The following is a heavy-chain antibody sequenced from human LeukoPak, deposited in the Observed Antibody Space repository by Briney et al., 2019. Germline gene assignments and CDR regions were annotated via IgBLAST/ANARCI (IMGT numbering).Heavy chain of an antibody. D-gene: IGHD3-10*01. CDR1: GFTFSSYW. J-gene: IGHJ6*04. CDR2: IKQDGSEK. CDR3: ARDASTMVRGVIIIASYYGMDV. V-gene: IGHV3-7*03. Sequence: PGGSLRLSCAASGFTFSSYWMSWVRQAPGKGLEWVANIKQDGSEKYYVDSVKGRFTISRDNAKNSLCLQMNSLRAEDTAVYYCARDASTMVRGVIIIASYYGMDVWGKGTTVTVSS.